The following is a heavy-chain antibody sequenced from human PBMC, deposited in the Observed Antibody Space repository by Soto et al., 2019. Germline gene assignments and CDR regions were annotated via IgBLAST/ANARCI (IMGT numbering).Heavy chain of an antibody. Sequence: GGSLRLSCAASGFTFTDHHMDWVRQAPGKGLECVARSQNKAESYKTEYAASVQGRFTISRDESKNTLYLQMNSLRDEDTAVYYCARDGAIGYCSGGTCYLDPKHFDYWGQGTLVTVSS. CDR1: GFTFTDHH. D-gene: IGHD2-15*01. CDR2: SQNKAESYKT. CDR3: ARDGAIGYCSGGTCYLDPKHFDY. J-gene: IGHJ4*02. V-gene: IGHV3-72*01.